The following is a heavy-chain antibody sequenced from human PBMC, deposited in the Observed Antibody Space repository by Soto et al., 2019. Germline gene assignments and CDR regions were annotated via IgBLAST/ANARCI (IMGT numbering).Heavy chain of an antibody. CDR1: GDSVSSNTVA. Sequence: QVQLQQSGPGLVRPSQTLSLTCAISGDSVSSNTVAWNWLRQSPSRGLEWLGRTYYRSKWGNDYATSVRGRITVNPDTSKNQFSLQLNSVTPDDTAVYYCARDRAVAYFDYWSQGTLVTVSS. V-gene: IGHV6-1*01. D-gene: IGHD6-19*01. CDR3: ARDRAVAYFDY. CDR2: TYYRSKWGN. J-gene: IGHJ4*02.